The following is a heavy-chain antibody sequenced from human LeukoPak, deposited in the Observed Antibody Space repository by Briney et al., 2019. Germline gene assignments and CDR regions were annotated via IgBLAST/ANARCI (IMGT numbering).Heavy chain of an antibody. CDR3: ARDREIDCSSISCSGP. CDR2: INPNSGGT. V-gene: IGHV1-2*02. Sequence: ASVKVSCKASGYTFTGYYMHWVRQAPGQGLEWMGWINPNSGGTNYAQKFQGRVTMTRDTSISTAYMELSRLRSDDTAVYYCARDREIDCSSISCSGPWGQGTLVTVSS. D-gene: IGHD2-2*01. CDR1: GYTFTGYY. J-gene: IGHJ5*02.